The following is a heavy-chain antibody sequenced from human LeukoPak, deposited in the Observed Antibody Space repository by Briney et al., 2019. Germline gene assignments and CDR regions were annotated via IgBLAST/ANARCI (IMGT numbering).Heavy chain of an antibody. J-gene: IGHJ1*01. V-gene: IGHV1-69*05. D-gene: IGHD6-13*01. CDR1: GGTFSSYA. Sequence: SVKVSCKASGGTFSSYAISWVRQAPGQGLEWMGRIIPIFGTANYAQKFQGRVTITTDESTSTAYMELSSLRSEDTAVYYCARGLIRQQLSPEYFQHWGQGTLVTVSS. CDR3: ARGLIRQQLSPEYFQH. CDR2: IIPIFGTA.